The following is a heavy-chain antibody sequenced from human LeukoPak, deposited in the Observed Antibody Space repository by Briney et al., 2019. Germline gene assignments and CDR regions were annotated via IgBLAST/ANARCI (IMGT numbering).Heavy chain of an antibody. Sequence: SETLSLTCTVSGGSISSYYWSWIRQPPGKGLEWIGYIYYSGSTYYNPSLKSRVTISVDTSKNQFSLKLSSVTAADTAVYYCARAYDSSGYPPTGGMDVWGQGTTVTVSS. CDR3: ARAYDSSGYPPTGGMDV. V-gene: IGHV4-59*08. CDR1: GGSISSYY. J-gene: IGHJ6*02. D-gene: IGHD3-22*01. CDR2: IYYSGST.